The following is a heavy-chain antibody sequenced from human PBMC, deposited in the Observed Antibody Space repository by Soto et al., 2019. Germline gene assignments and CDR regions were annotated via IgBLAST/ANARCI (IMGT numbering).Heavy chain of an antibody. V-gene: IGHV1-69*13. Sequence: GASVKVSCKASGGTFSSYAISWVRQAPGQGLEWMGGIIPIFGTANYAQKFQGRVTITADESTSTAYMELSSLRSEDTAVYYCARGGRIFGVVIKAHYYGMDVWGQGTTVTVSS. CDR2: IIPIFGTA. J-gene: IGHJ6*02. D-gene: IGHD3-3*01. CDR3: ARGGRIFGVVIKAHYYGMDV. CDR1: GGTFSSYA.